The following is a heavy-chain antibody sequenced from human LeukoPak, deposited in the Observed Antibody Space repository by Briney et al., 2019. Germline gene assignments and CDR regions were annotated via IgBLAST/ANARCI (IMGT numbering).Heavy chain of an antibody. CDR2: MNPHSGNT. CDR1: GYTFTSYD. V-gene: IGHV1-8*03. D-gene: IGHD6-6*01. J-gene: IGHJ4*02. CDR3: ARGSLYSSSSHSDH. Sequence: ASVKVSCKASGYTFTSYDINWVRQATGQGLEWMGWMNPHSGNTGYAQKFQGRVTITGNTSISTAYMDLSSLRSEDTAVYYCARGSLYSSSSHSDHWGQGTLVTVSS.